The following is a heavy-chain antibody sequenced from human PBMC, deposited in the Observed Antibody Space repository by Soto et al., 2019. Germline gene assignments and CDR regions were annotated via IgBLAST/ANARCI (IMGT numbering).Heavy chain of an antibody. V-gene: IGHV3-23*01. D-gene: IGHD3-3*01. J-gene: IGHJ4*02. CDR3: ANIRTIFGVSRRIGKDY. CDR2: ISGSGGST. Sequence: EVQLLESGGGLVQPGGSLRLSCAASGFTFSSYAMSWVRQAPGKGLEWVSAISGSGGSTYYADSVKGRFTISRENSKNTLYLQMNSLRAEDTAVYYCANIRTIFGVSRRIGKDYWGQGTLVTVSS. CDR1: GFTFSSYA.